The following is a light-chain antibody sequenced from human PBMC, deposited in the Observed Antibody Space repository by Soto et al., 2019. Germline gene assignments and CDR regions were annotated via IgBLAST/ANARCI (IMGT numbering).Light chain of an antibody. CDR3: SSYTSSSTLYV. CDR2: EVS. J-gene: IGLJ1*01. Sequence: QSALTQPASVSGSPGQSITISCAGTISDIGGYNYVSWYQQHPGKAPKVMIYEVSNRPSGVSNRFSGSKSGNTASLTISGLQAEDEADYYCSSYTSSSTLYVFGSGTKLTVL. CDR1: ISDIGGYNY. V-gene: IGLV2-14*01.